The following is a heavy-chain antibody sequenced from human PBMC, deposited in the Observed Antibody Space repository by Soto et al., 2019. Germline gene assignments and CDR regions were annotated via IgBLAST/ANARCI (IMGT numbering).Heavy chain of an antibody. J-gene: IGHJ4*02. Sequence: ASVKGSCKASGYTFTSDDINWVRQATGQGLEWMGWMNPNSGNTGYAQEFQGRVTMTRNTSISTAYMELSSLRSEDKAVYYCASSGRRWLRSLYFDYWGQGTLVTVSS. CDR2: MNPNSGNT. CDR3: ASSGRRWLRSLYFDY. D-gene: IGHD5-12*01. CDR1: GYTFTSDD. V-gene: IGHV1-8*01.